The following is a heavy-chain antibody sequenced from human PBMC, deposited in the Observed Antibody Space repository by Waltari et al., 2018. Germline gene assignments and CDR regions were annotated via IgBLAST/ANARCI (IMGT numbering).Heavy chain of an antibody. CDR2: INPRGGST. Sequence: QVQLVQSGAEVKKPGASVKVSCKASGYTFTSYYMHWVRQAPGQGLEWMGIINPRGGSTSYAQKFQGRVTMTRETSTSTVYMELSSLRSEDTAVYYCARDGGLDAFDIWGQGTMVTVSS. D-gene: IGHD3-10*01. CDR1: GYTFTSYY. J-gene: IGHJ3*02. V-gene: IGHV1-46*01. CDR3: ARDGGLDAFDI.